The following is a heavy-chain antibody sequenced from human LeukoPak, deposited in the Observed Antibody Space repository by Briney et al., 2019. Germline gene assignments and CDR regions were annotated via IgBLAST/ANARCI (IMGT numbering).Heavy chain of an antibody. V-gene: IGHV3-23*01. Sequence: VGSLRLSCAASGFTFSSYAMSWVRQAPGKGLQWVSTISGSGGSTYYADSVKGRFTISRDNSKNTLYLQMNSLRAEDTAVYYCAKSLEQWLVRSYYFDYWGQGTLVTVSS. CDR2: ISGSGGST. D-gene: IGHD6-19*01. J-gene: IGHJ4*02. CDR3: AKSLEQWLVRSYYFDY. CDR1: GFTFSSYA.